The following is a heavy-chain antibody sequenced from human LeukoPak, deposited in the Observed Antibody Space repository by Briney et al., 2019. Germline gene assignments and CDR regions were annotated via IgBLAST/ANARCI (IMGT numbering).Heavy chain of an antibody. CDR3: ARCDWGSTGYYFDY. J-gene: IGHJ4*02. D-gene: IGHD7-27*01. CDR2: IYTSGST. Sequence: SETLSLTCTVSGGSISSYYWSWIRQPAGKGLEWIGRIYTSGSTNYNPSLKSRVTMSVDTSKSQFSLKLSSVTAADTAVYYCARCDWGSTGYYFDYWGQGTLVTVSS. CDR1: GGSISSYY. V-gene: IGHV4-4*07.